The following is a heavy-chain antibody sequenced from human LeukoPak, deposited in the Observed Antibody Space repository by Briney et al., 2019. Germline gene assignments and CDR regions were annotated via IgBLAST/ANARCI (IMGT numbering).Heavy chain of an antibody. CDR2: IDPSGGST. Sequence: GESLMISCKGAGYSFTSYCISWVRHMPGKSLEWMGRIDPSGGSTNYNASFQGHLTISSDKYIKTPYLLQTSMKASDTATYYCARQEGYSCSAEVYWGQGTLVTVSS. CDR1: GYSFTSYC. J-gene: IGHJ4*02. D-gene: IGHD6-13*01. V-gene: IGHV5-10-1*01. CDR3: ARQEGYSCSAEVY.